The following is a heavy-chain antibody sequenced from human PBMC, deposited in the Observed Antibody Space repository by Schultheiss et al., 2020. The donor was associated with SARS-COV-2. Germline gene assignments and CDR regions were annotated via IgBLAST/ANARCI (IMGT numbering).Heavy chain of an antibody. V-gene: IGHV3-74*01. CDR2: INSDGSST. D-gene: IGHD2-15*01. Sequence: GGSLRLSCAASGFTFSSYWMHWVRQAPGKGLVWVSRINSDGSSTSYADSVKGRFTISRDNAKNTLYLQMNSLRAEDTAVYYCAKDRGYCSGGSCPTTYWGQGTLVTVSS. CDR1: GFTFSSYW. CDR3: AKDRGYCSGGSCPTTY. J-gene: IGHJ4*02.